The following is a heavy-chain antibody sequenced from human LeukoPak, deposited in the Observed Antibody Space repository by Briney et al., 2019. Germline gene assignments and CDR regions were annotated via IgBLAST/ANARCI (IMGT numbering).Heavy chain of an antibody. J-gene: IGHJ4*02. D-gene: IGHD3-10*01. CDR3: AASGSYMPNDY. CDR2: VNSNRGGT. CDR1: GYTFTDYY. Sequence: ASVKVSCKASGYTFTDYYMHWVRQAPGQGLEWMGWVNSNRGGTNYAQKFQGRVTMTRDTSISTAYMELRRLRSDDTAVYYCAASGSYMPNDYWGQGTLVTVSS. V-gene: IGHV1-2*02.